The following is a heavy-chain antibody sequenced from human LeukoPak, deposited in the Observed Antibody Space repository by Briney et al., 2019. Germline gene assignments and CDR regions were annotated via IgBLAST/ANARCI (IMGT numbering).Heavy chain of an antibody. V-gene: IGHV3-30-3*01. CDR1: GFTFSSYA. CDR2: ISYDGSNK. Sequence: SGGSLRLSCVASGFTFSSYAMHWVRQAPGKGLEWVAVISYDGSNKYYADSVKGRFTISRDNSKNSLYLQMNSLRAEDTAVYYCARVVLYYYYMDVWGKGTTVTVSS. CDR3: ARVVLYYYYMDV. J-gene: IGHJ6*03. D-gene: IGHD6-6*01.